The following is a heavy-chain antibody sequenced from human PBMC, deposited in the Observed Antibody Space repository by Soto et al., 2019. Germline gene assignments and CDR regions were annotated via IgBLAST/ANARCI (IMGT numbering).Heavy chain of an antibody. J-gene: IGHJ4*02. CDR1: GGTFSSYA. CDR2: IIPIFGTA. Sequence: GASVKVSCKASGGTFSSYAISWVRQAPGQGLEWMGGIIPIFGTANYAQKFQGRVTITADNSKNTLYLQMNSLRAEDTAVYYCAKAQYSSWLQKLFDYWGQGTLVTVSS. D-gene: IGHD6-13*01. CDR3: AKAQYSSWLQKLFDY. V-gene: IGHV1-69*06.